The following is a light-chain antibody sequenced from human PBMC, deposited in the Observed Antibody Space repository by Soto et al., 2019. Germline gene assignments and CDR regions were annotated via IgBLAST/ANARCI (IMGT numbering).Light chain of an antibody. CDR2: DGS. J-gene: IGKJ3*01. V-gene: IGKV1D-13*01. CDR3: QHFYDYPHS. CDR1: QGFGSP. Sequence: AIQGTQSPSSLSASVGDRVTISCGTSQGFGSPLAWYQQTPGKPPRLLIYDGSTLQGGVPKRFRRSGSGTNFTLTISSMQPEEFQTYYCQHFYDYPHSFGPGTKADIK.